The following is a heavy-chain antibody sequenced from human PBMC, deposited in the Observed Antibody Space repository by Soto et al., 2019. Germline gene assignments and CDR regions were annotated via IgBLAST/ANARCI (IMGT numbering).Heavy chain of an antibody. V-gene: IGHV3-23*01. J-gene: IGHJ2*01. CDR3: AKAMPYGDESYWYFDL. CDR2: ISHTGGST. Sequence: EVPLLESGGGLVQPGGSLRLSCAASGFTFRIHAMNWVRQAPGKGLEWVSTISHTGGSTYDADSVKGRFIVSRDNSRTRVCFQMNGLRAEATAIHYCAKAMPYGDESYWYFDLWGRGTLVTVSS. D-gene: IGHD4-17*01. CDR1: GFTFRIHA.